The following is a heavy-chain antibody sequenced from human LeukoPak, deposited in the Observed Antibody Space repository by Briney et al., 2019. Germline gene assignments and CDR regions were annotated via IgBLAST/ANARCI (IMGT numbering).Heavy chain of an antibody. V-gene: IGHV4-4*07. Sequence: SETLSLTCTVSGGSISSYYWSWIRQPAGKGLEWIGRIYTSGSTNYNPSLKSRVTMSVDTSKNQFSLKLSSVTAADTAVYYCARDFDYVWGSYRSNAAFDIWGQGTMVTVSS. CDR3: ARDFDYVWGSYRSNAAFDI. CDR1: GGSISSYY. D-gene: IGHD3-16*02. CDR2: IYTSGST. J-gene: IGHJ3*02.